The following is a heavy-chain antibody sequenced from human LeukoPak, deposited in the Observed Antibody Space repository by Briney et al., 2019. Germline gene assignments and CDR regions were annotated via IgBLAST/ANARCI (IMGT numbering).Heavy chain of an antibody. CDR3: ARGRYSRYYGLDV. CDR2: MSPNSDDT. D-gene: IGHD6-13*01. J-gene: IGHJ6*02. V-gene: IGHV1-8*01. Sequence: ASVKVSCKASGYTFTTYDINWVRQAPGQGLEWMGWMSPNSDDTGFAQKFQGRVTMTRNTSISTAYMEQSSLRSEDTAVYYCARGRYSRYYGLDVWGQGTTVTVSS. CDR1: GYTFTTYD.